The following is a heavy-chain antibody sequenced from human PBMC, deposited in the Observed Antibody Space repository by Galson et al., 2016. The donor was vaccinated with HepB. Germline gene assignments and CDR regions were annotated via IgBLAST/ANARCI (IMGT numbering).Heavy chain of an antibody. CDR1: GGSISRYY. D-gene: IGHD1-1*01. V-gene: IGHV4-59*01. J-gene: IGHJ6*03. CDR2: IYYTGST. CDR3: ARNDAEGLSSYYYMDV. Sequence: SETLSLTCTVSGGSISRYYWSWVRQPPGKGLEWIGYIYYTGSTTYNPSLKSRVVISVDTSKNQFSLRLSSVTAADTAAYYCARNDAEGLSSYYYMDVWGKGTTVTVSS.